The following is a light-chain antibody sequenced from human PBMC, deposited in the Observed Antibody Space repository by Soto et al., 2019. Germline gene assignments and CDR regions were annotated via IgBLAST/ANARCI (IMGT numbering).Light chain of an antibody. Sequence: DIVMTQSPLSLPVTPGEPASISCRSSQSLLHSNGYNYLDWYLQKPGQSPQLLIYLGSNRASGVADRFSGSGSGTDFTLKISRVEAEDVGVYYCMQALQTPRTFGQGTKVEI. CDR3: MQALQTPRT. V-gene: IGKV2-28*01. CDR1: QSLLHSNGYNY. CDR2: LGS. J-gene: IGKJ1*01.